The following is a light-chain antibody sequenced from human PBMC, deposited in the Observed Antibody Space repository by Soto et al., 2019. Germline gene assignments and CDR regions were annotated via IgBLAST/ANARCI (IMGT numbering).Light chain of an antibody. CDR1: QTINKNY. V-gene: IGKV3D-20*02. J-gene: IGKJ4*01. Sequence: EIVLTQSPGTLSLSPGERATLSCRASQTINKNYFAWYQQKPGQAPRPLMYSASSRATGIPDRFSGSGSGTDFTLTISSLEPEDFAVYYCQQRDNWPLTFGGGTKVDIK. CDR2: SAS. CDR3: QQRDNWPLT.